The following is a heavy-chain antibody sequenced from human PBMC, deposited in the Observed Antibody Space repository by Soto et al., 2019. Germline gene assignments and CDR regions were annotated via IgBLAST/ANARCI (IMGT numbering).Heavy chain of an antibody. Sequence: QVQLVESGGGVVQPGRSLRLSCAASGFTFSSYGMHWVRQAPGKGLEWVAVISYDGSNKYYADSVKGRFTISRDNSKNTLYLQMNSLRAEDTAVYYCAKDINDFWSGYLPGYYYMDVWGKGTTVTVSS. CDR2: ISYDGSNK. D-gene: IGHD3-3*01. J-gene: IGHJ6*03. CDR3: AKDINDFWSGYLPGYYYMDV. V-gene: IGHV3-30*18. CDR1: GFTFSSYG.